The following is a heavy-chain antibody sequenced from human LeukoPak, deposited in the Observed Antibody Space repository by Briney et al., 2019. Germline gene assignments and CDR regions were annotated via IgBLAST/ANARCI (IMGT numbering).Heavy chain of an antibody. CDR3: ARGGYYGDSGPFDY. CDR2: IWYDGSNK. V-gene: IGHV3-33*01. Sequence: PGRSLRLSCAASGFTFSSYGMHWVRQAPGKGLEWVGSIWYDGSNKYYADSVKGRFTISRDNSKNTLNLQMNSLRAEDTAVYYCARGGYYGDSGPFDYWGQGTLVTVSS. CDR1: GFTFSSYG. D-gene: IGHD4-17*01. J-gene: IGHJ4*02.